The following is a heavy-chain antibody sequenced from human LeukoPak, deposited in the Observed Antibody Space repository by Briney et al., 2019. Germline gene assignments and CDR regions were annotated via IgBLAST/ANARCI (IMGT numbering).Heavy chain of an antibody. CDR1: GGSFSGYY. J-gene: IGHJ4*02. Sequence: PSETLSLTCAVYGGSFSGYYWSWIRQPPGKGLEWIGEISHSGSTNYNPSLKSRVTISVDTSKNQLSLKLSSVTAADTAVYYCARASYYDSSGYSLFGYWGQGTLVTVSS. CDR2: ISHSGST. V-gene: IGHV4-34*01. CDR3: ARASYYDSSGYSLFGY. D-gene: IGHD3-22*01.